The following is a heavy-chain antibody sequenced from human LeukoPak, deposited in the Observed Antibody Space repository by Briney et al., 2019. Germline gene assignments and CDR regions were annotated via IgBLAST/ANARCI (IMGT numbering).Heavy chain of an antibody. V-gene: IGHV3-30-3*01. CDR3: TNGSYYDNSGRAYFGY. CDR2: ISYDGSNK. CDR1: GFTFSSYA. Sequence: PGGSLRLSCAASGFTFSSYAMHWVRQAPGKGLEWVAVISYDGSNKYYADSVKGRFTISRDNSKNTLYLQMNSLRAEDTAVYYCTNGSYYDNSGRAYFGYWGQGTLVTVSS. D-gene: IGHD3-22*01. J-gene: IGHJ4*02.